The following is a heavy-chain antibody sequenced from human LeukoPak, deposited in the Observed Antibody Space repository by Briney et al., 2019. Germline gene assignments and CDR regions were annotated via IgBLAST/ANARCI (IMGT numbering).Heavy chain of an antibody. Sequence: SPPETLSLTCTVSGASIYSYYWSWIRQPPGKGLEWIGYTFYNGGAHYNPSLKSRVTISLDTSKNQLSLKLRSVTAADTAVYYCARHIYRTFYFDYWGQGTLVTVSS. CDR1: GASIYSYY. V-gene: IGHV4-59*08. J-gene: IGHJ4*02. CDR2: TFYNGGA. CDR3: ARHIYRTFYFDY. D-gene: IGHD1-14*01.